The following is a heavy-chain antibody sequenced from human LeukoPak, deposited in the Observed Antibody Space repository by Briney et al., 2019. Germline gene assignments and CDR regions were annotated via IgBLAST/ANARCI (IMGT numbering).Heavy chain of an antibody. CDR1: GVTSRNYG. CDR3: AKDNVAAAGRYFDY. CDR2: ISYDGSNK. V-gene: IGHV3-30*18. Sequence: GGSLRLSCAANGVTSRNYGRHWVCQAPGKGMEWVALISYDGSNKYFADSVKGRFTISRDNSKNTLYLQMHSLRAEDTAAYYCAKDNVAAAGRYFDYWGQGTLVTVSS. D-gene: IGHD6-13*01. J-gene: IGHJ4*02.